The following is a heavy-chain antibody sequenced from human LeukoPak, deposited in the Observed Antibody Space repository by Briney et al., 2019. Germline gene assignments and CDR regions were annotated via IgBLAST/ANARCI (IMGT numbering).Heavy chain of an antibody. Sequence: SEPLSLTCTVSGGSISSSSYYWGWTPQPPGQGLGWIGSIYYSGITYYNPSLKSRVTISVDTSNNQFSLKLSSVTAADTAVYYCARDLGIAVAKTISTWFDPWGQGTLVTVSS. D-gene: IGHD6-19*01. CDR3: ARDLGIAVAKTISTWFDP. CDR2: IYYSGIT. J-gene: IGHJ5*02. CDR1: GGSISSSSYY. V-gene: IGHV4-39*01.